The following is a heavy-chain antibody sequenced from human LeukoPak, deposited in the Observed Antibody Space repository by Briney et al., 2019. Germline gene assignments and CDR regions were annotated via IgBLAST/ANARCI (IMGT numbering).Heavy chain of an antibody. Sequence: GGSLRLSCAASGFTFSDYYMSWIRQAPGKGLEWVSYISSSSSYTNYADSVKGRFTISRDNAKNSLYLQMNSLRAEDTALYYCARDYDYGDYPGYWGQGTLVTVSS. CDR3: ARDYDYGDYPGY. D-gene: IGHD4-17*01. CDR1: GFTFSDYY. J-gene: IGHJ4*02. CDR2: ISSSSSYT. V-gene: IGHV3-11*05.